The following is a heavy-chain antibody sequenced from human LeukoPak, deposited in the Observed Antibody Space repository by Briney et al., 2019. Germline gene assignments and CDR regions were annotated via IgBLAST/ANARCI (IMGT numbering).Heavy chain of an antibody. Sequence: SETLSLTCAVYGGSFSGYYWSWIRQPPGKGLEWIGEINHSGSTNYNPSLKSRVTISVDTSKNQFSLKLSSVTAADTAVYYCARLKPTVVTRRFFDYWGQGTLVTVSS. J-gene: IGHJ4*02. V-gene: IGHV4-34*01. D-gene: IGHD4-23*01. CDR2: INHSGST. CDR3: ARLKPTVVTRRFFDY. CDR1: GGSFSGYY.